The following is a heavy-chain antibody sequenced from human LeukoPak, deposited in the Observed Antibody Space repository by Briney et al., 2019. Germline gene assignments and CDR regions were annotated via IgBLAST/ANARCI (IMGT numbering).Heavy chain of an antibody. D-gene: IGHD1-26*01. CDR2: INPNSGGA. Sequence: ASVKVSCKASGYTFTGYYMHWARQAPGQGLESMGWINPNSGGANYAQKFQGRVTMTRDTSISTAYMELSRLRSDDTAVYYCARQGAATFRWFDPWGQGTLVTVSS. J-gene: IGHJ5*02. CDR3: ARQGAATFRWFDP. CDR1: GYTFTGYY. V-gene: IGHV1-2*02.